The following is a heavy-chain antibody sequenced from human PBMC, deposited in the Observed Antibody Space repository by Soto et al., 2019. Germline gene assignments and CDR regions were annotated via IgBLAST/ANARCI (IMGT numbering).Heavy chain of an antibody. CDR2: ISAYNGNT. J-gene: IGHJ5*02. CDR1: GYTFTSYG. Sequence: ASVKVSCKASGYTFTSYGISWGRQAPGQGLEWMGWISAYNGNTNYAQKLQGRVTMTKDTSTSTAYMELRSLRSDDTAVYYCARDDNRGGDRWFDPWGQGTLVTVSS. D-gene: IGHD3-16*02. CDR3: ARDDNRGGDRWFDP. V-gene: IGHV1-18*01.